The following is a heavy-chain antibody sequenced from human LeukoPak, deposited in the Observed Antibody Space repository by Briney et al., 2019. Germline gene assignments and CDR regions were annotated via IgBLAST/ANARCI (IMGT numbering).Heavy chain of an antibody. CDR1: GFTFNNYG. V-gene: IGHV3-30*18. Sequence: GRSLRLSCVASGFTFNNYGMHWVRQAPGKGLEWVAVISYDGSNEYYGDSVKGRFTISRENSENTLYLQMNSLGAEDTAVYYCAKDMDCSSINCHPTNYFDYWGQRTPVTVSS. D-gene: IGHD2-2*01. CDR2: ISYDGSNE. J-gene: IGHJ4*02. CDR3: AKDMDCSSINCHPTNYFDY.